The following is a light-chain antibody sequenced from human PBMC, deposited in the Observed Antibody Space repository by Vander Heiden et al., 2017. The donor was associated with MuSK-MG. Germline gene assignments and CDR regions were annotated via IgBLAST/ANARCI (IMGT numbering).Light chain of an antibody. CDR1: QSISSW. Sequence: DIQMTQSPSTLSASVGDRVTITCRASQSISSWLAWYQQKPGKAPKLLIYKASSLESEVPSRFSGSGSGTEFTLTISSLQHDDFATYYCQQYNSYSWTFGQGTKVEIK. V-gene: IGKV1-5*03. J-gene: IGKJ1*01. CDR3: QQYNSYSWT. CDR2: KAS.